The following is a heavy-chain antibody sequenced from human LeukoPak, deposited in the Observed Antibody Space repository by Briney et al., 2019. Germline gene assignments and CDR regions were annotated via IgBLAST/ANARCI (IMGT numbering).Heavy chain of an antibody. Sequence: SETLSLTCTVYGASFSGYYWTWIRQPPGKGLEWIGEIVQSGRTNYSPSLESRLTLSVDTSKNQFSLKLSSVTAADTAVYYCARHPVEMATIRLGIPYRGYYFDYWGQGTLVTVSS. CDR1: GASFSGYY. D-gene: IGHD5-24*01. CDR2: IVQSGRT. CDR3: ARHPVEMATIRLGIPYRGYYFDY. J-gene: IGHJ4*02. V-gene: IGHV4-34*12.